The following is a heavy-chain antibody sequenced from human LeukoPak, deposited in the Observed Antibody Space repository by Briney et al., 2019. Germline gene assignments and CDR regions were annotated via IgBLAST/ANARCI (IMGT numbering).Heavy chain of an antibody. CDR3: AKAQEGHYYGSGSYYPFDY. V-gene: IGHV3-23*01. D-gene: IGHD3-10*01. Sequence: GGSLRLSCAASGFTFSSYAMSWVRQAPGKGLEWVSAISGSGGSTYYADSVKGRFTISRDNSKNTLYLQMNSLRAEDTAVYYCAKAQEGHYYGSGSYYPFDYWGQGTLVTVSS. J-gene: IGHJ4*02. CDR1: GFTFSSYA. CDR2: ISGSGGST.